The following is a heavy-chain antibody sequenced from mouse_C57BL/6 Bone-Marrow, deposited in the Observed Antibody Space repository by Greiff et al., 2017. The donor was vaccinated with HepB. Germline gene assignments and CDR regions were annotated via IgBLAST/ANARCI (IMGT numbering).Heavy chain of an antibody. J-gene: IGHJ1*03. Sequence: QVHVKQSGPGLVQPSQSLSITCTVSGFSLTSYGVHWVRQSPGKGLEWLGVIWRGGSTDYNAAFMSRLSITKDNSKSQVFFKMNSLQADDTAIYYCAKTQTGASWYFDVWGTGTTVTVSS. CDR3: AKTQTGASWYFDV. V-gene: IGHV2-5*01. D-gene: IGHD4-1*01. CDR2: IWRGGST. CDR1: GFSLTSYG.